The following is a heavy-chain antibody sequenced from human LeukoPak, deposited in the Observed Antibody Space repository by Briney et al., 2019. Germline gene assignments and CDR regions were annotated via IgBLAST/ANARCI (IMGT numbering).Heavy chain of an antibody. CDR3: ARGLSSSWYWFDP. D-gene: IGHD6-13*01. J-gene: IGHJ5*02. V-gene: IGHV4-39*07. Sequence: PSETLSLTCTVSGGSISSSSYYWGWIRQPPGKGLEWIGSIYYSGSTYYNPSLKSRVTISVDTSKNQFSLKVSSVTATDTAVYYCARGLSSSWYWFDPWGQGTLVTVSS. CDR2: IYYSGST. CDR1: GGSISSSSYY.